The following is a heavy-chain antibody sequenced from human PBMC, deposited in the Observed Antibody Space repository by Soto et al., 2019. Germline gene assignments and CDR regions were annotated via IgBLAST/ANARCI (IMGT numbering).Heavy chain of an antibody. D-gene: IGHD2-8*02. CDR3: ASSKITGLFDY. J-gene: IGHJ4*02. Sequence: QVQLQQWGAGLLKPSETLSLTCAVYGGSFSGYYWPWNRQPPGTGLEWIGENNHSGSTNYNPSHKRGVTMSVETAKNPSALKLTSVTAADRAVYYCASSKITGLFDYWGQGTLVTVSS. V-gene: IGHV4-34*01. CDR1: GGSFSGYY. CDR2: NNHSGST.